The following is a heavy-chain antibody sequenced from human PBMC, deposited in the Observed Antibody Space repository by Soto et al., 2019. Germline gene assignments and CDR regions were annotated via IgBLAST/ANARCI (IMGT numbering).Heavy chain of an antibody. D-gene: IGHD5-12*01. CDR2: ISYDGSNK. V-gene: IGHV3-30*18. CDR3: AKDRGYSGYDSLDY. Sequence: QVQLVESGGGVVQPGRSLRLSCAASGFTFSSYGMHWVRQAPGKGLEWVAVISYDGSNKHYGDSVKGRFTISRDDSRNTLYLQMNSLRAEDTAVYYCAKDRGYSGYDSLDYWGQGNLVTVSS. J-gene: IGHJ4*02. CDR1: GFTFSSYG.